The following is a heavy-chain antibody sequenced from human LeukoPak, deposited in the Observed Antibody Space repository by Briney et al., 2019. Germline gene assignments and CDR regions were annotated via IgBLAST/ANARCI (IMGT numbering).Heavy chain of an antibody. CDR2: IIPIFGTA. V-gene: IGHV1-69*05. CDR1: GGTFSSYA. D-gene: IGHD5-18*01. CDR3: AHTYSYGSPPFDY. Sequence: SVKVSCKASGGTFSSYAISWVRQAPGQGLEWMGRIIPIFGTANYAQKFQGRVTITTDESTSTAYMELSSLRSEDTAVYYCAHTYSYGSPPFDYWGQGTLVTVSS. J-gene: IGHJ4*02.